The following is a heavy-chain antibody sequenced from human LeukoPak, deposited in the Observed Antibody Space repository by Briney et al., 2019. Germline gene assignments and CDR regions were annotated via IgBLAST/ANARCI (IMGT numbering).Heavy chain of an antibody. V-gene: IGHV3-11*01. Sequence: GGSLRLSCAASGFTFSDYYMSWIRQAPGKGLEWVSYISSSGSTIYYADSVRGRFTISRDNAKNSLYLQMNSLRAEDTAVYYCARDLSSGWNDYWGQGTLVTVSS. CDR3: ARDLSSGWNDY. D-gene: IGHD6-19*01. CDR1: GFTFSDYY. J-gene: IGHJ4*02. CDR2: ISSSGSTI.